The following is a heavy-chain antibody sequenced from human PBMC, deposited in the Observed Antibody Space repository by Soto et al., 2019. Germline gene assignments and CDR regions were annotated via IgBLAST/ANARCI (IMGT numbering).Heavy chain of an antibody. CDR1: GASISNTDW. CDR3: AIQGAGDFDY. D-gene: IGHD1-26*01. V-gene: IGHV4-4*02. CDR2: IYHSGTT. J-gene: IGHJ4*02. Sequence: PSETLSLTCAVSGASISNTDWWSWVRQPPGKGLEWIGEIYHSGTTNCDPSLKSRVTISLDKSKSLFSLTLTSLTAADTAVYYCAIQGAGDFDYWGQGTLVTVYS.